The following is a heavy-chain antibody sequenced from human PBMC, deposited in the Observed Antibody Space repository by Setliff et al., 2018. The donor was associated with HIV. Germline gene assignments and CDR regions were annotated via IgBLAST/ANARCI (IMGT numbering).Heavy chain of an antibody. D-gene: IGHD6-13*01. Sequence: PSETLSLTCTVSGGSISSGDYYWSWIRQPPGKGLEWIGYISYSGSTYYNPSLKSRVTTSVDTSKNQFSLRLSSVTAADTAVYYCVRVSCSSWYSIPRNYYYSMDVWGEGTTVTVSS. CDR1: GGSISSGDYY. CDR2: ISYSGST. J-gene: IGHJ6*03. CDR3: VRVSCSSWYSIPRNYYYSMDV. V-gene: IGHV4-30-4*08.